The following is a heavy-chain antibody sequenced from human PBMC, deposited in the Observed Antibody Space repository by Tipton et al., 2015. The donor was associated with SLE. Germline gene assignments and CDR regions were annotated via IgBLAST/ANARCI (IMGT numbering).Heavy chain of an antibody. CDR3: ARRDRWLRSPLY. V-gene: IGHV4-39*07. CDR2: IHYSGST. D-gene: IGHD3-16*01. CDR1: GGSISSNTYY. J-gene: IGHJ4*02. Sequence: TLSLTCTVSGGSISSNTYYWAWIRQPPGKGLEWIGSIHYSGSTYDNLSLESRVTITLDTSKNHLSLKLSSVTAADTAVYYCARRDRWLRSPLYWGQGTLVTVSS.